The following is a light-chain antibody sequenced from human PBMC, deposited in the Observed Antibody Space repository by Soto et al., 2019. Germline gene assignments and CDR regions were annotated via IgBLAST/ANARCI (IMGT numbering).Light chain of an antibody. CDR1: QSFSSS. J-gene: IGKJ4*01. CDR3: QQRSNWPLT. V-gene: IGKV3-11*01. Sequence: EIVLTQSPATLSLSPGERATLSCRASQSFSSSLAWYQQKPGQAPRLLIYDASNRATGIPARFSGSGSGTDFTLTISSLGPEDFAVYYCQQRSNWPLTFGGGTKVEIK. CDR2: DAS.